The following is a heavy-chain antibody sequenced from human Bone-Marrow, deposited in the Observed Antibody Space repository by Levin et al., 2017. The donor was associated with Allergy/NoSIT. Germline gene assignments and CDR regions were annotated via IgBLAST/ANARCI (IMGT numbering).Heavy chain of an antibody. Sequence: SQTLSLTCTVSGDSITSSRYYWAWIRQSPGKGLEWIGSIYFSGDTYYNPSLKTRLSISVDTSRNQFSLKLSSVTAADTALYYCAIDSTGFYYYFDYWGQGALVTVSS. V-gene: IGHV4-39*02. J-gene: IGHJ4*02. CDR2: IYFSGDT. CDR1: GDSITSSRYY. CDR3: AIDSTGFYYYFDY. D-gene: IGHD3-22*01.